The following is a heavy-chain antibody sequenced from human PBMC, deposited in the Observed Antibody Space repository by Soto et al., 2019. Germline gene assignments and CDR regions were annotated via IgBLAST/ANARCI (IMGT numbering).Heavy chain of an antibody. CDR3: ARVVISGRYLDY. D-gene: IGHD3-22*01. CDR1: GFTVSSNY. V-gene: IGHV3-48*01. Sequence: GGSLRLSCAASGFTVSSNYMNWVRQASGKGLEWVSYISSSTIYYADSVKGRFTISRDNAKNSLYLQMNSLRAEDTAVYYCARVVISGRYLDYCGQCPLVTVSS. CDR2: ISSSTI. J-gene: IGHJ4*02.